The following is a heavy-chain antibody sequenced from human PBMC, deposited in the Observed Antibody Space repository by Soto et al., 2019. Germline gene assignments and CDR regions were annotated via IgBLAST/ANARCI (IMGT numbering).Heavy chain of an antibody. CDR2: ISSSGSTI. J-gene: IGHJ4*02. CDR3: ARSHLYYDSSGYPDY. V-gene: IGHV3-11*01. Sequence: QVQLVESGGGLVKPGGSLRLSCAASGFTFSDYYMSWIRQASGKGLDWVSYISSSGSTIYYADSVKGRLTISRDNAKNSLYLQMNSLRAEDTAVYYCARSHLYYDSSGYPDYWGQGTLVTVSS. CDR1: GFTFSDYY. D-gene: IGHD3-22*01.